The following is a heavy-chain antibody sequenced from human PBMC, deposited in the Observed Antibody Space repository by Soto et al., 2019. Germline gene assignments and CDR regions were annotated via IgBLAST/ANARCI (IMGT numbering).Heavy chain of an antibody. CDR3: AKDQLVWYSSSWYGNWFDP. V-gene: IGHV3-30*18. Sequence: GGSLRLSCAASGFTFSSYGMHWVRQAPGKGLEWVAVISYDGSNKYYADSVKGRFTISRDNSKNTLYLQMNSLRAEDTAVYYCAKDQLVWYSSSWYGNWFDPWGQGTLVTVSS. CDR2: ISYDGSNK. J-gene: IGHJ5*02. D-gene: IGHD6-13*01. CDR1: GFTFSSYG.